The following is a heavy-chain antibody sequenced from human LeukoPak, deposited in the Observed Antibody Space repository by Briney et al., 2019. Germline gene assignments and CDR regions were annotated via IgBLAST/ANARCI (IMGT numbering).Heavy chain of an antibody. CDR1: GGSISSTSYY. J-gene: IGHJ4*02. Sequence: SETLSLTCTVSGGSISSTSYYWGWIRQPPGKGLEWIGSIYYSGSTYYNPSLKSRATISVDTSKNQISLKLSSVTAADTAVYYCARERDYGSGSFDYWGQGTLVTVSS. V-gene: IGHV4-39*02. CDR2: IYYSGST. CDR3: ARERDYGSGSFDY. D-gene: IGHD3-10*01.